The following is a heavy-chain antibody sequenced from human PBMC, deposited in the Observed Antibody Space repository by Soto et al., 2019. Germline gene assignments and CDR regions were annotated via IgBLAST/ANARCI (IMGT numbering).Heavy chain of an antibody. D-gene: IGHD3-3*01. Sequence: GESLKISCKGSGYNFAGYWIAWVRQMPGKGLELMGIIYPSDSDTRYRPSFQGQVTISADKSISSAYLQWSSLRASDTAMYYCARGGVSTRTFDYWGQGTPVTVSA. CDR1: GYNFAGYW. V-gene: IGHV5-51*01. CDR2: IYPSDSDT. CDR3: ARGGVSTRTFDY. J-gene: IGHJ4*02.